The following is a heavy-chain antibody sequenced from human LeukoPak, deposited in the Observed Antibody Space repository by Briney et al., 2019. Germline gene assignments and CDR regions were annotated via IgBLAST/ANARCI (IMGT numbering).Heavy chain of an antibody. J-gene: IGHJ4*02. D-gene: IGHD3-10*01. CDR1: GFTFSSYA. CDR2: ISGSDGDT. V-gene: IGHV3-23*01. Sequence: GGSLRLSCAASGFTFSSYAMNWVRQAPGKGLEWVSGISGSDGDTYTADSVTGRFTISRDNSKSTLYLQMNSLRIEDTGFYYCTRDMIRGVPDYIDYWGQGTLVTVSP. CDR3: TRDMIRGVPDYIDY.